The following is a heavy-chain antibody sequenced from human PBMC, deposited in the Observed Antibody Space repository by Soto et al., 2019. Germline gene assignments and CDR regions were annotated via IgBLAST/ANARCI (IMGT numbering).Heavy chain of an antibody. Sequence: GGSLRLSCAASGFTFSSYAMSWVRQAPGKGLEWVSAISGIGHSTYYADSVKGRFTISRDNSKNTLYLQMNSLRAEDTAVYYCAKRIMATIGHFDSWGQGTLVTVSS. CDR2: ISGIGHST. CDR3: AKRIMATIGHFDS. V-gene: IGHV3-23*01. CDR1: GFTFSSYA. J-gene: IGHJ4*02. D-gene: IGHD5-12*01.